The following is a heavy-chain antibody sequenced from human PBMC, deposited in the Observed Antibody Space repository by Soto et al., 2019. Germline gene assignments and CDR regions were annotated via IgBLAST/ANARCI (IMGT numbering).Heavy chain of an antibody. CDR3: ATTTLAIHDSYYYGVNV. Sequence: EVQLVESGGGLVQPGGSLRLSCAASGFTFSRYWMHWVRQAPGKGLVWVSRINSDGSSTSYADSEKGRFTISRDNAKNTLSLQMNSLRAEDTAVYYCATTTLAIHDSYYYGVNVWGHGTTVTVSS. V-gene: IGHV3-74*01. CDR1: GFTFSRYW. J-gene: IGHJ6*02. CDR2: INSDGSST. D-gene: IGHD1-1*01.